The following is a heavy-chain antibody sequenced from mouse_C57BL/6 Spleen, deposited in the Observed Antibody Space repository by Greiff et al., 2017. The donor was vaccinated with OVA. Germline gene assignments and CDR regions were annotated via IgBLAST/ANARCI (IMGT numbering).Heavy chain of an antibody. J-gene: IGHJ1*01. CDR3: ARDTNEGYYWYFDV. CDR2: IRNKANGYTT. D-gene: IGHD2-3*01. CDR1: GFTFTDYY. Sequence: EVQLVESGGGLVQPGGSLRLSCATSGFTFTDYYMSWVRQPPGKALEWLGFIRNKANGYTTDYSASVKGRFTISRDNSQSILYLQMNTLRAEDSATYYCARDTNEGYYWYFDVWGAGTTVTVSS. V-gene: IGHV7-3*02.